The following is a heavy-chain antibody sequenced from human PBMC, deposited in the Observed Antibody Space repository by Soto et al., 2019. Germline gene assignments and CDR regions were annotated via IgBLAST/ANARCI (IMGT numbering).Heavy chain of an antibody. J-gene: IGHJ3*02. CDR1: GFSLSTNGEG. D-gene: IGHD6-6*01. V-gene: IGHV2-5*02. Sequence: QITLKESGPTVVKPTQTLTLTCIFSGFSLSTNGEGVGWIRQPPGKSLEWLALIYLDDSNHYSPSLKSRLSITKDTSKHQVVLTMTNMDPVVTGTYYCAHRRARTAGRDDAYDIWGQGTMVTVSS. CDR2: IYLDDSN. CDR3: AHRRARTAGRDDAYDI.